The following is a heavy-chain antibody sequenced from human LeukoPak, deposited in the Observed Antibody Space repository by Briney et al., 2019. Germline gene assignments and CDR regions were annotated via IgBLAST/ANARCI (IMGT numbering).Heavy chain of an antibody. J-gene: IGHJ6*02. CDR2: ISWNSGSI. CDR3: AKSLYYYYYGMDV. V-gene: IGHV3-9*01. Sequence: GGSLRLSCAASGFTFSSYAMHWVRQAPGKGLEWVSGISWNSGSIGYADSVKGRFTISRDNAKNSLYLQMNSLRAEDTALYYCAKSLYYYYYGMDVWGQGTTVTVSS. CDR1: GFTFSSYA.